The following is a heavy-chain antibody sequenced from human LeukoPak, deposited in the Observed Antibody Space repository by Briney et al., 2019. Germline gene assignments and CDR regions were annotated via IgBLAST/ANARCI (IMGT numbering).Heavy chain of an antibody. CDR2: ISGSGGST. Sequence: PGGSLRLSCAASGFTFSSYAMSWVRQAPRKGLEWVSAISGSGGSTSYADSVKGRFTISRGNSKNTLYLQMNSLRDEDTAVYYCATRGYCSSSSCSDGAFDPWGQGTLVTVSS. J-gene: IGHJ5*02. D-gene: IGHD2-2*03. V-gene: IGHV3-23*01. CDR1: GFTFSSYA. CDR3: ATRGYCSSSSCSDGAFDP.